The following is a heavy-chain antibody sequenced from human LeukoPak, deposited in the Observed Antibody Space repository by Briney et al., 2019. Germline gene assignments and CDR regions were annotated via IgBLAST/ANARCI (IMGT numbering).Heavy chain of an antibody. D-gene: IGHD3-10*01. CDR3: AKDGYPRSHYGSGSLGGGFKWDY. CDR1: GFTFSSYG. CDR2: ISYDGSNK. V-gene: IGHV3-30*18. J-gene: IGHJ4*02. Sequence: GRSLKLSCAASGFTFSSYGMHWVRQAPGKGLEWVAVISYDGSNKYYADSVKGRFTISRDNSKNTLYLQMNSLRAEDTAVYYCAKDGYPRSHYGSGSLGGGFKWDYWGQGTLVTVSS.